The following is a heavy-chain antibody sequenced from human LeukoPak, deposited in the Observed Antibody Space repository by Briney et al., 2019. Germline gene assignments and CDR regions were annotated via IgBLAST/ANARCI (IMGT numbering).Heavy chain of an antibody. CDR2: IYYSGST. Sequence: TASETLSLTCTVSGGSISSSSYYWGWIRQPPGKGLEWIGSIYYSGSTYYNPSLKSRVTISADTSKNQFSLKLSSVTAADTAVYYCARVAGLYRYYYYYMDVWGKGTTVTVSS. CDR1: GGSISSSSYY. V-gene: IGHV4-39*07. CDR3: ARVAGLYRYYYYYMDV. J-gene: IGHJ6*03.